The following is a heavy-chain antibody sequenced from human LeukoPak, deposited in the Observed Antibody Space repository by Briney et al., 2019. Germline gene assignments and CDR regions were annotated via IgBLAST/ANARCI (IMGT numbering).Heavy chain of an antibody. V-gene: IGHV3-48*03. J-gene: IGHJ4*02. CDR1: GFTFSSYE. CDR3: ARVISTGSYYWAEDY. Sequence: PGGSLRLSCAASGFTFSSYEMNWVRQAPGKGLEWVSYISSSGSTIYYADSVKGRFTISRDNAKNSLYLQMNSLRAEDTAVYHCARVISTGSYYWAEDYWGQGTLVTVSS. CDR2: ISSSGSTI. D-gene: IGHD1-26*01.